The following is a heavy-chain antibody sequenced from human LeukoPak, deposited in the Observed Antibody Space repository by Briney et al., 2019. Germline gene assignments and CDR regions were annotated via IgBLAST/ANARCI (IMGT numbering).Heavy chain of an antibody. Sequence: AASVKVSCKASGYTFTSYYMHWVRQAPGQGLEWMGIINPSGGSTSYAQKFQGRVTMTRDTSTTTDYMSSLRSEDTAVYYCARDNSVGDIAWWFDPWGQGTLVTVSS. V-gene: IGHV1-46*01. D-gene: IGHD3-16*02. CDR3: ARDNSVGDIAWWFDP. J-gene: IGHJ5*02. CDR1: GYTFTSYY. CDR2: INPSGGST.